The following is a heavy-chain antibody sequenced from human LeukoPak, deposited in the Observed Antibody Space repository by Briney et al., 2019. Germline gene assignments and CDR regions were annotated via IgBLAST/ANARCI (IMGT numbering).Heavy chain of an antibody. J-gene: IGHJ4*02. CDR3: ARGKSKYYYGSGSYYNWYYFDY. V-gene: IGHV4-39*01. CDR1: GGSISSSSYY. Sequence: PSETLSLTCTVSGGSISSSSYYWGWIRQPPGKGLEWIGSIYYSGSTYYNPSLKSRVTISVDTSKNQFSLKLSSVTAADTAVYYCARGKSKYYYGSGSYYNWYYFDYWDQGTLVTVSS. CDR2: IYYSGST. D-gene: IGHD3-10*01.